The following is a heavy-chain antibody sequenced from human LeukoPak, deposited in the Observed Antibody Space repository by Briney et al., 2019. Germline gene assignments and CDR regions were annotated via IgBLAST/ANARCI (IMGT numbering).Heavy chain of an antibody. CDR2: ISSSGSTI. CDR1: GFTFSDYY. CDR3: ARDCTRGCYYFDY. Sequence: PGGSLRLSCAAFGFTFSDYYMSWIRQAPGKGLEWVSYISSSGSTIYYADSVKGRFTISRDNAKNSLYLQMNSLRAEDTAVYYCARDCTRGCYYFDYWGQGTLVTVSS. J-gene: IGHJ4*02. V-gene: IGHV3-11*01. D-gene: IGHD2-8*01.